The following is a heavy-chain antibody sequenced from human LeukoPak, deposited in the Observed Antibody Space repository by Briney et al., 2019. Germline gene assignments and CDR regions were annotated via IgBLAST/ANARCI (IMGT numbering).Heavy chain of an antibody. V-gene: IGHV3-48*04. CDR1: GFTFSSYS. CDR2: ISSSGSTI. CDR3: ASGSSSSYPYYFDY. Sequence: GGSLGLSCAASGFTFSSYSMNWVRQAPGKGLEWVSYISSSGSTIYYADSVKGRFTISRDNAKNSLYLQMNSLRAEDTAVYYCASGSSSSYPYYFDYWGQGTLVTVSP. J-gene: IGHJ4*02. D-gene: IGHD6-6*01.